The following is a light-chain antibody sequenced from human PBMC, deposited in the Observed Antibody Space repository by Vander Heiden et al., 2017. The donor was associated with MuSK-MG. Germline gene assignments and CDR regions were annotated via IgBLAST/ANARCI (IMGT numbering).Light chain of an antibody. J-gene: IGKJ5*01. CDR3: QQTDSSLQIT. V-gene: IGKV1-39*01. Sequence: DIQMTQSPSSLSAPVGDRVTITCRASQSIRRNLNWYQQKPGKAPKLLIYAASSLQSGVPSRFSGSGYGTDFTLTISSRQPEDFAPYYCQQTDSSLQITFGQGTLLDIK. CDR1: QSIRRN. CDR2: AAS.